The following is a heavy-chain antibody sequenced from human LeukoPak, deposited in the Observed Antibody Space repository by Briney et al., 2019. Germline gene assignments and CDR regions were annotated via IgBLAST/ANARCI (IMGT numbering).Heavy chain of an antibody. CDR1: GGSISSYY. Sequence: PSETLSLTCTVSGGSISSYYGSWIRQPAGKGLEWIGRIYTSGSTNYNPSLKSRVTMSVDTSKNQFSLKLSSVTAADTAVYYCARAPDPNFYDRSGFDYWGQGTLITVSS. CDR3: ARAPDPNFYDRSGFDY. J-gene: IGHJ4*02. CDR2: IYTSGST. D-gene: IGHD3-22*01. V-gene: IGHV4-4*07.